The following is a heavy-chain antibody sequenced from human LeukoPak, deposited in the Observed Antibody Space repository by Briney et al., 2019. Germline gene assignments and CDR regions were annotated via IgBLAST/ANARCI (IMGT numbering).Heavy chain of an antibody. D-gene: IGHD2-2*01. V-gene: IGHV1-18*01. CDR2: ISAYNGNT. CDR1: GYTFTSHG. Sequence: ASVKVSCKASGYTFTSHGVSWMRQAPGQGLEGMGWISAYNGNTNYAQKLQGRVTMTTDTSTSTAYMELRSLRSADTAVYYCARERYCSSTSCYYFDYWGQGTLVTVSS. CDR3: ARERYCSSTSCYYFDY. J-gene: IGHJ4*02.